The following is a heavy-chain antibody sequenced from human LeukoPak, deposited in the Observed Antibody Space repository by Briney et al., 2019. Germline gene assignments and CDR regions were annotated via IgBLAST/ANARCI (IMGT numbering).Heavy chain of an antibody. Sequence: PGGSLRLSCAASGFTFSSYAMSWVRQAPGKGLEWVSAISGSGGSTYYADSVKGRFTISRDNAKNSLYLQMNSLRAEDTAVYYCARELTGVHGMDVWGQGTTVTVSS. D-gene: IGHD3-9*01. CDR1: GFTFSSYA. CDR2: ISGSGGST. J-gene: IGHJ6*02. CDR3: ARELTGVHGMDV. V-gene: IGHV3-23*01.